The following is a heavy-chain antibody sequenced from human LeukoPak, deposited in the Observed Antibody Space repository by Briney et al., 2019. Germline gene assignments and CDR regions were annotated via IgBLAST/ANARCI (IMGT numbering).Heavy chain of an antibody. J-gene: IGHJ4*02. Sequence: SETLSLTCMSGASISGYWWSWIRKPAGTGLEWIGRIYTDGDTNYNPSRKSRVIVSVDTSNNQFSLKLISVTAADTAVYYCARAPAGCGGICPFDSWGQGTLVTVSS. CDR3: ARAPAGCGGICPFDS. CDR1: GASISGYW. V-gene: IGHV4-4*07. CDR2: IYTDGDT. D-gene: IGHD2-15*01.